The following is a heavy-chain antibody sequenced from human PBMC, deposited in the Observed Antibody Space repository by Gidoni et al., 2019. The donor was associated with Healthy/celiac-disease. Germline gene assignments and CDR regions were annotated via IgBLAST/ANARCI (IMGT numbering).Heavy chain of an antibody. CDR3: ARGRITIFGVVIGARGWFDP. V-gene: IGHV4-34*01. CDR2: INHSAST. J-gene: IGHJ5*02. CDR1: GGSFSGYY. D-gene: IGHD3-3*01. Sequence: QVQLQQWGAGLLKPSETLSLTCDVDGGSFSGYYWSWIRQPPGKGLEWIGEINHSASTNYNPSLKSRVTISVDTSKNQFSLKLSSVTAADTAVYYCARGRITIFGVVIGARGWFDPWGQGTLVTVSS.